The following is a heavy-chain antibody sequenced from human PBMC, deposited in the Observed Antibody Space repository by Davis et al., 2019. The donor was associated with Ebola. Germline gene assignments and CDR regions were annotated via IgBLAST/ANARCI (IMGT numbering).Heavy chain of an antibody. CDR3: ARVRDGYKHYYFDY. V-gene: IGHV3-30-3*01. Sequence: PGGSLRLSCAASGFTFSSYAMHWVRQAPGKGLEWVAVISYDGSNKYYADSVKGRFTISRDNSKNTLYLQMNSLRAEDTAVYYCARVRDGYKHYYFDYWGQGTLVTVSS. D-gene: IGHD5-24*01. J-gene: IGHJ4*02. CDR2: ISYDGSNK. CDR1: GFTFSSYA.